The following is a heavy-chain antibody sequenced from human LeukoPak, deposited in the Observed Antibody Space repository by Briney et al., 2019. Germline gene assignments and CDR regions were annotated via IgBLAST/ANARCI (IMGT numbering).Heavy chain of an antibody. Sequence: SETLSLTCTVSGGSISSGDYYWSWIRQPPGKGLEWIGSIYYSGSTYYNPSLKSRVTISVDTSKNQFSLKLSSVTAADTAVYYCARRGTVGSQEDYWGQGTLVTVSS. J-gene: IGHJ4*02. V-gene: IGHV4-39*01. CDR3: ARRGTVGSQEDY. D-gene: IGHD1-7*01. CDR2: IYYSGST. CDR1: GGSISSGDYY.